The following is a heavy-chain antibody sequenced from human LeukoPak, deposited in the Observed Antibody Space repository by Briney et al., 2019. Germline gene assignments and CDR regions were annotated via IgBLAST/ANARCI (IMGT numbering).Heavy chain of an antibody. CDR2: MNPNTGNT. V-gene: IGHV1-8*03. J-gene: IGHJ4*02. D-gene: IGHD3-16*01. CDR1: GYIFTTYD. CDR3: ARFGGGATKDDRLDY. Sequence: ASVKVSCKASGYIFTTYDINWVRLAPGQGLEWMAWMNPNTGNTDFAQKFQGRVTVSRNTDISTAYMELNSLRSEDTAVYYCARFGGGATKDDRLDYWGQGTLVTVSS.